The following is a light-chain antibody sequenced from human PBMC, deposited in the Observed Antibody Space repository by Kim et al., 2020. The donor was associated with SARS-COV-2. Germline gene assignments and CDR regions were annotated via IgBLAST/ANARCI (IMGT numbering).Light chain of an antibody. V-gene: IGLV3-9*01. Sequence: VALGQTARITGGGSSIGAKSVHWYQQKPGQAPVLVIYRDRNRPSGIPERFSGSNSGNTATLTISRAQAGDEADYYCHVWDSNTAVFGGGTQLTVL. J-gene: IGLJ3*02. CDR3: HVWDSNTAV. CDR2: RDR. CDR1: SIGAKS.